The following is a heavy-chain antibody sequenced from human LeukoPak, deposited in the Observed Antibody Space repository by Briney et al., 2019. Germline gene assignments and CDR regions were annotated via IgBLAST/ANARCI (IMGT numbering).Heavy chain of an antibody. V-gene: IGHV4-61*01. CDR3: ARGGAARLHFQN. CDR2: IYHSGST. Sequence: SETLSLTCTVSGGSISSGNYYWNWIRQPPGKGLEWIGYIYHSGSTNYNPSLQSRVTISVDTSKNQFSLNLNSVTAADTAVYYCARGGAARLHFQNWGQGTLVTVSS. D-gene: IGHD6-6*01. CDR1: GGSISSGNYY. J-gene: IGHJ1*01.